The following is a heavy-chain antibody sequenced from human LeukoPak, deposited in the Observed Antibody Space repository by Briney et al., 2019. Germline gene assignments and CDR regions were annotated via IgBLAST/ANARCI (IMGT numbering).Heavy chain of an antibody. D-gene: IGHD1-26*01. CDR1: GYTFTDYW. CDR2: IFAGDSDT. J-gene: IGHJ4*02. CDR3: ARNSGSYSDFDY. V-gene: IGHV5-51*01. Sequence: PGESLKISCKTSGYTFTDYWLGWVRQVPGKGLEWMGIIFAGDSDTRYIPSFQGQVTISADKSISTAYLQWSSLKASDTAMYYCARNSGSYSDFDYWGQGTLVTVSS.